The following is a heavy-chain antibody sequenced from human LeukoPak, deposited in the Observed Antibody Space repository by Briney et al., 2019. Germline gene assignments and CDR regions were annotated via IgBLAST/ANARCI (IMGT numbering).Heavy chain of an antibody. V-gene: IGHV4-34*01. J-gene: IGHJ4*02. CDR1: GGSFSGYY. Sequence: SETLSLTCAVYGGSFSGYYWSWIRQPPGKGLEWIGEINHSGSTNYNPSLKSRVTISVDTSKNQFSLKLSSVTAADTAVYYCARGGIAVAGTKFDYWGQGTLVTVSS. CDR3: ARGGIAVAGTKFDY. CDR2: INHSGST. D-gene: IGHD6-19*01.